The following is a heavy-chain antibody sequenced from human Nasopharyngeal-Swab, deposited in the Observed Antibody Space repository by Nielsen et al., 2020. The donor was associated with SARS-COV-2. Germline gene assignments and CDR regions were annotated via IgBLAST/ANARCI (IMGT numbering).Heavy chain of an antibody. CDR2: ISRTYST. J-gene: IGHJ4*02. D-gene: IGHD1-14*01. CDR1: GFTVSSSY. CDR3: AKGTGMTYRAIDY. Sequence: GESLKISCAASGFTVSSSYMNWVRQAPGKGLEWVSAISRTYSTYYADSVRGRFTVSRDDSKNTLYLQMSSLRAEDTAVYYCAKGTGMTYRAIDYWGQGTLVTASS. V-gene: IGHV3-23*01.